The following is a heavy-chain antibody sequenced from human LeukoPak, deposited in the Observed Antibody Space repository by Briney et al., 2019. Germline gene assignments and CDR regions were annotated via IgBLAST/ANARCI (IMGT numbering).Heavy chain of an antibody. CDR3: ARQIAVAGEWAFDI. D-gene: IGHD6-19*01. J-gene: IGHJ3*02. CDR2: INYRGST. V-gene: IGHV4-39*01. Sequence: SETLSLTCTVSGGSISSGSYFWLWIRQPPGMGLEWIGSINYRGSTYYNPSLKSRVTISVDTSKNQFSLKLSSVTAADTALYYCARQIAVAGEWAFDIWGQGTMVTVSS. CDR1: GGSISSGSYF.